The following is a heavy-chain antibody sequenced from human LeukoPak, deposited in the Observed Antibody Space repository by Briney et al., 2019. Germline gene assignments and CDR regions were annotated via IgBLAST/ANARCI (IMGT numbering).Heavy chain of an antibody. J-gene: IGHJ3*02. Sequence: GGSLRLSCAASGFTFSDYWMSWVRQAPGKGLEWVANIKEDGSEKYYVDSVEGRFTVSRDNAKNSLYLQMNSLRAERTAVYYCARVPSGSYYGDAFDIWGQGTMVTVSS. CDR1: GFTFSDYW. CDR2: IKEDGSEK. CDR3: ARVPSGSYYGDAFDI. D-gene: IGHD1-26*01. V-gene: IGHV3-7*03.